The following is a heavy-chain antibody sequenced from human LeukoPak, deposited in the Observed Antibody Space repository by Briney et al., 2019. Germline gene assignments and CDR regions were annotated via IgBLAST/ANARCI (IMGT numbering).Heavy chain of an antibody. J-gene: IGHJ5*02. D-gene: IGHD4-17*01. CDR1: GFSFSSFA. Sequence: GGSLRLSCAASGFSFSSFAMTWVRQAPGRGLEWVSSITGGHYPTYNTDFVKGRFTISRDNSKNTLYLQMNSLRADDTAVYYCTKDPNGDYVGAFEPWGQGTLVTVSS. CDR2: ITGGHYPT. V-gene: IGHV3-23*01. CDR3: TKDPNGDYVGAFEP.